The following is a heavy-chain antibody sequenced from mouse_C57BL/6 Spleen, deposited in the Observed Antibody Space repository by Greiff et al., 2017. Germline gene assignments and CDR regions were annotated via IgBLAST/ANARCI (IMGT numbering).Heavy chain of an antibody. CDR1: GYAFSSYW. D-gene: IGHD2-4*01. CDR2: IYPGDGDT. J-gene: IGHJ1*03. CDR3: ARSRGIYYDYGGDFDV. V-gene: IGHV1-80*01. Sequence: VQLQQSGAELVKPGASVKISCKASGYAFSSYWMNWVKQRPGKGLEWIGQIYPGDGDTNYNGKFKGKATLTADKSSSTAYMQLSSLTSEDSAVYFCARSRGIYYDYGGDFDVWGTGTTVTVSS.